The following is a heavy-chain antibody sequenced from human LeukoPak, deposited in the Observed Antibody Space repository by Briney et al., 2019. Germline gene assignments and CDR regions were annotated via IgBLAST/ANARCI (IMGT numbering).Heavy chain of an antibody. CDR1: GFSFNTHA. J-gene: IGHJ4*02. V-gene: IGHV3-30-3*01. Sequence: GKSLRLSCAASGFSFNTHAMDWVRQSPGKGLEWVAGVSYDGDNNYYADSVRGRFTVSRDNSKETVSLHKNSLTPEDTAVYFCARGSHGSGGRYFESWGQGTLVIVSS. CDR3: ARGSHGSGGRYFES. CDR2: VSYDGDNN. D-gene: IGHD3-10*01.